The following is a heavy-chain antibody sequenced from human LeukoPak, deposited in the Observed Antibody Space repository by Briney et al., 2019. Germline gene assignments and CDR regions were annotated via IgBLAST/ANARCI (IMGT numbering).Heavy chain of an antibody. CDR2: IYYSGST. CDR1: GGSISSSGYY. Sequence: SETLSLTCTVSGGSISSSGYYWGWIRQPPGKGLEWIASIYYSGSTYYNPSLKSRVTISVDTSKNQFSLKLSSVTAADTAVYYCARNLLRLGELSPYYFDYWGQGTLVTVSS. D-gene: IGHD3-16*02. V-gene: IGHV4-39*01. CDR3: ARNLLRLGELSPYYFDY. J-gene: IGHJ4*02.